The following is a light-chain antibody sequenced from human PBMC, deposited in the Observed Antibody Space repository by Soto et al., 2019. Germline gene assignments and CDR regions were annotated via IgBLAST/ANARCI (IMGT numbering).Light chain of an antibody. CDR1: QSISNH. Sequence: EIVLTQSPATLSLSPGERATLSCRASQSISNHLAWYQQKPGQAPRLLIYDASDRATGVPARFSGSGSGTDFTLTISSLEPEDFAVYYCQQRSNWPLFTFGPGTKVDIK. CDR3: QQRSNWPLFT. CDR2: DAS. V-gene: IGKV3-11*01. J-gene: IGKJ3*01.